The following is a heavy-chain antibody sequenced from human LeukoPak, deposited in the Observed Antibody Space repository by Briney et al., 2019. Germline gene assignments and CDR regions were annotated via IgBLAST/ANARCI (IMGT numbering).Heavy chain of an antibody. CDR3: ATAVLLRNYYGLGTYYNGAFDI. V-gene: IGHV3-23*01. CDR2: VSGIGAST. J-gene: IGHJ3*02. D-gene: IGHD3-10*01. CDR1: GFTFSSHA. Sequence: PGGSLRLSCAASGFTFSSHAMSWVRQAPGRGLKWVSTVSGIGASTYYADSVKGRFSISRDNSDNTLYLHMNSLRAEDTAVYYCATAVLLRNYYGLGTYYNGAFDIWGQGTMVTVSS.